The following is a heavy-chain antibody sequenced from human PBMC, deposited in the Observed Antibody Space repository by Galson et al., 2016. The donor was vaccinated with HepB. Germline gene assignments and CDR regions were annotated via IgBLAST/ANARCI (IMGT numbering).Heavy chain of an antibody. CDR3: ARDVQKSRHFDL. CDR1: GGSIRSNNW. Sequence: SETLSLTCSVSGGSIRSNNWWSWVRQSPGKGLEWIGEIFHSGSVNYNPSLKSRVTLSVDKSRKQFFLNMTSVTAADTAVYFCARDVQKSRHFDLWGRGTLVIVSS. V-gene: IGHV4-4*02. CDR2: IFHSGSV. J-gene: IGHJ2*01.